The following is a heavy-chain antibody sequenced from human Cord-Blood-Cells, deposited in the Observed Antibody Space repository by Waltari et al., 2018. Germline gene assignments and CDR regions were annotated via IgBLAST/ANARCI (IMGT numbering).Heavy chain of an antibody. CDR2: IRYDGSNK. J-gene: IGHJ4*02. CDR1: GSTFSSYG. Sequence: QVKLVESGGGVVQPGGSMRLSCAASGSTFSSYGMHWVRQAPGKGLEWVAFIRYDGSNKYYADSVKGRFTISRDNSKNTLYLQMNSLRAEDTAVYYCGVDYWGQGTLVTVSS. CDR3: GVDY. V-gene: IGHV3-30*02.